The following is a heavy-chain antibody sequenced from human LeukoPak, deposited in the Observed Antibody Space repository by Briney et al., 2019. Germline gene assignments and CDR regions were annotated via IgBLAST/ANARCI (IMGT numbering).Heavy chain of an antibody. CDR3: ARKRPTRGNWFDP. CDR2: IYHSGST. J-gene: IGHJ5*02. V-gene: IGHV4-34*01. D-gene: IGHD1-26*01. Sequence: SETLSLTCAVYGGSFSGYYWSWIRQPPGKGLEWIGEIYHSGSTNYNPSLKSRVTISVDTSKNQFSLKLSSVTAADTAVYYCARKRPTRGNWFDPWGQGTLVTVSS. CDR1: GGSFSGYY.